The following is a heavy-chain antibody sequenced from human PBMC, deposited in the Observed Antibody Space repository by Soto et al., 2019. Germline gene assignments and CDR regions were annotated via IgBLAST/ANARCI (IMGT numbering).Heavy chain of an antibody. V-gene: IGHV3-20*04. CDR2: INWNGASA. D-gene: IGHD6-25*01. CDR1: GFTFDNYA. J-gene: IGHJ4*01. CDR3: ARGLNKAALSFEY. Sequence: RGSLRLSCTVSGFTFDNYAMSWVRQAPGKGLEWISGINWNGASAGYADSVKGRFTISRDNAKNSLYLQMNSLRAADTALYYCARGLNKAALSFEYWGQETLVTGSS.